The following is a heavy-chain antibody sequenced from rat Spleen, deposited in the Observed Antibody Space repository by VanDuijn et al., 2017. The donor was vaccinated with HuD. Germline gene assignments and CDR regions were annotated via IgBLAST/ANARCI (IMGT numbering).Heavy chain of an antibody. Sequence: EVQLVESGGGLVQPGRSMKLSCAASGFTFSNYYMAWVRQAPTKGLEWVASIDTDGGSTYYPDSVKGRFTISRDNAENTVYLQMNSLRSEDTATYYCAKLGSYRVMDAWGQGVSVTVSS. CDR1: GFTFSNYY. CDR2: IDTDGGST. V-gene: IGHV5-25*01. J-gene: IGHJ4*01. CDR3: AKLGSYRVMDA. D-gene: IGHD1-12*02.